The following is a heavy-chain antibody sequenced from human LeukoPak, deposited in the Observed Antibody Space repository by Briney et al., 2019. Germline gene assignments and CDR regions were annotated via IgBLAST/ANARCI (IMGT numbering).Heavy chain of an antibody. CDR1: GYTFTSYD. CDR2: ISAYNGNT. V-gene: IGHV1-18*01. J-gene: IGHJ5*02. Sequence: ASVKVSCKASGYTFTSYDINWVRQASGQGLEWMGWISAYNGNTNYAQKLQGRVTMTTDTSTSTAYMELRSLRSDDTAVYYCARTPGFWRSTLTTRNWFDPWGQGTLVTVSS. D-gene: IGHD3-3*01. CDR3: ARTPGFWRSTLTTRNWFDP.